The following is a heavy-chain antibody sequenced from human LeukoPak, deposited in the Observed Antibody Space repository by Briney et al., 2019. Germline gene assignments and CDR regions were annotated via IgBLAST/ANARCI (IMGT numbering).Heavy chain of an antibody. Sequence: SETLSLSCAVYGGSFSGYYWSWIRQPPGKGLEWIGEINHSGSTNYNPSLKSRVTISVDTSKNQFSLKLSSVTAADTAVYYCARGLARTTVTTPTYNWFDPWGQGTLVTVSS. V-gene: IGHV4-34*01. D-gene: IGHD4-17*01. J-gene: IGHJ5*02. CDR2: INHSGST. CDR3: ARGLARTTVTTPTYNWFDP. CDR1: GGSFSGYY.